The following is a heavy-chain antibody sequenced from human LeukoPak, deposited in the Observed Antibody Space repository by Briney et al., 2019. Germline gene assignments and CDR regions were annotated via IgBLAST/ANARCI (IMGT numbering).Heavy chain of an antibody. CDR1: GFTFSDYY. J-gene: IGHJ4*02. V-gene: IGHV3-11*01. CDR2: ISNDGHKT. D-gene: IGHD3-9*01. CDR3: ARALTRYDVLTGYSAFDY. Sequence: GGSLRLSCATSGFTFSDYYMGWIRQAPGRGLEWISYISNDGHKTYYADSVRGRFTISRDNFKNSLYLQLIRLRADDTALYYCARALTRYDVLTGYSAFDYWGQGSLVTVTS.